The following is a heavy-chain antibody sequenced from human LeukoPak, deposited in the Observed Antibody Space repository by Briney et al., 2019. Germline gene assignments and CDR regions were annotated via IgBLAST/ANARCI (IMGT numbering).Heavy chain of an antibody. CDR3: ARGDIQWLATFDY. CDR2: ISSSSSYI. D-gene: IGHD6-19*01. Sequence: SGGSLRLSCAASGFTFSSYSMNWVRQAPGKGLEWVSSISSSSSYIYYPDSEKGRLTISRDNAKNSLYLQMNSLRAEDTAVYYCARGDIQWLATFDYWGEGTLVTVSS. V-gene: IGHV3-21*01. CDR1: GFTFSSYS. J-gene: IGHJ4*02.